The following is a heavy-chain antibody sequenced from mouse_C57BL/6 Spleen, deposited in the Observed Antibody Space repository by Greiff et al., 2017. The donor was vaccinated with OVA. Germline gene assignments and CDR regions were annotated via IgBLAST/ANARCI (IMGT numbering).Heavy chain of an antibody. J-gene: IGHJ2*01. D-gene: IGHD1-1*01. V-gene: IGHV1-50*01. CDR3: SSSDYFGSP. CDR2: IDPSDSYT. CDR1: GYTFTSYW. Sequence: QVQLQQPGAELVKPGASVKLSCKASGYTFTSYWMQWVKQRPGQGLEWIGEIDPSDSYTNYNQKFKGKDTLTIDTSFSTAYLQLSSLTSDDSAGYYGSSSDYFGSPWGQGTTLTVSS.